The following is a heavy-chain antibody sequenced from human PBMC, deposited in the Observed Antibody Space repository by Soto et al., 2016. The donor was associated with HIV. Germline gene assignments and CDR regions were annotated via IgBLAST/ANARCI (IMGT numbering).Heavy chain of an antibody. V-gene: IGHV3-66*01. CDR3: ARVPRGDAFDI. CDR2: IYSGGST. J-gene: IGHJ3*02. CDR1: GFTVSSNY. Sequence: EVQLVESGGGLVQPGGSLRLSCAASGFTVSSNYMSWVRQAPGKGLEWVSVIYSGGSTYYADSVKGRFTISRDNSKNTLYLQMNSLRAEDTAVYYCARVPRGDAFDIWGQGTMVTVSS.